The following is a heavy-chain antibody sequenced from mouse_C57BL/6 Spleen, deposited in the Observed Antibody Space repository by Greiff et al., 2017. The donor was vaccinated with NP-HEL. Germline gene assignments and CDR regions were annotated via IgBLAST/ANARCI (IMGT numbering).Heavy chain of an antibody. CDR2: IYPRDGST. D-gene: IGHD2-4*01. CDR3: AREGYDYDEEAGAMDY. Sequence: QVQPQQSDAELVKPGASVKISCKVSGYTFTDHTIHWMKQRPEQGLEWIGYIYPRDGSTKYNEKFKGKATLTADKSSSTAYMQLNSLTSEDSAVYFCAREGYDYDEEAGAMDYWGQGTSVTVSS. CDR1: GYTFTDHT. V-gene: IGHV1-78*01. J-gene: IGHJ4*01.